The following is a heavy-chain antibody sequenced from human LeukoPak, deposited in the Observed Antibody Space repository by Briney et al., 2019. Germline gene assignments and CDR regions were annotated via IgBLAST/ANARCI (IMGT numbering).Heavy chain of an antibody. CDR3: AREAAAGTFYFDY. V-gene: IGHV4-4*07. CDR2: IYTSGST. J-gene: IGHJ4*02. CDR1: GDSISNYY. Sequence: ETLSLTCIVSGDSISNYYWSWIRQPAGKGLEWIGRIYTSGSTNYNPSLKRRVTMSVDTSKNQFSLKLSSVTAADTAVYYCAREAAAGTFYFDYWGRGTLVTVSS. D-gene: IGHD6-13*01.